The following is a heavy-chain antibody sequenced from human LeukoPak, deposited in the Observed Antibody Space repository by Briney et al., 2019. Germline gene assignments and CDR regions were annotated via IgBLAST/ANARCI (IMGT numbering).Heavy chain of an antibody. CDR1: GYTFTSYY. Sequence: ASVKVSCKASGYTFTSYYMHWVRQAPGQGLEWMGIINPSGGSTSYAQKFQGRVTMTRDTSTSTVYMELSSLRSEDTAVYYCARGPTYGDYGSSYFDYWGQGTLVTVSS. V-gene: IGHV1-46*01. J-gene: IGHJ4*02. D-gene: IGHD4-17*01. CDR3: ARGPTYGDYGSSYFDY. CDR2: INPSGGST.